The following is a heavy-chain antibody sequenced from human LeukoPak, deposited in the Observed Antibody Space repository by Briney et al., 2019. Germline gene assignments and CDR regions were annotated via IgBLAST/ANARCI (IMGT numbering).Heavy chain of an antibody. CDR3: ARLWSYYDNSGFFEDY. Sequence: ASVKVSCKASGYIFTNYYLYWVRQAPGQGLEWMGVINPVGGVTTYAQRFQGRVTMTRDTFTSTFDMELSSLKSEDTAVYYCARLWSYYDNSGFFEDYWGQGTLVTVSS. J-gene: IGHJ4*02. V-gene: IGHV1-46*01. CDR1: GYIFTNYY. D-gene: IGHD3-22*01. CDR2: INPVGGVT.